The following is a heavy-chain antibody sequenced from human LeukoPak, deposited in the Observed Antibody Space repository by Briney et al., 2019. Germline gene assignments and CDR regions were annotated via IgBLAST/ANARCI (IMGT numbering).Heavy chain of an antibody. V-gene: IGHV3-23*01. CDR1: GFTFSSYA. D-gene: IGHD1-26*01. CDR2: ISGSGGST. J-gene: IGHJ6*03. Sequence: GGSLRLSCAASGFTFSSYAMSWVRQAPGKGLEWVSAISGSGGSTYYADSVKGRFTISRDNAKNSLYLQMNSLRAEDTAVYYCARDSELLDTALRYYYYYMDVWGKGTTVTVSS. CDR3: ARDSELLDTALRYYYYYMDV.